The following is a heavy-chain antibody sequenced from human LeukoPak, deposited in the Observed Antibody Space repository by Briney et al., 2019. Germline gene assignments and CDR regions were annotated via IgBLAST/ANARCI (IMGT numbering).Heavy chain of an antibody. Sequence: GGSLRLSCAASGFTFRSYGLHWVRQAPGKGQEWVALIRSDGSSKNYADSVKGRFTISRDASKNTVYLQMNSLRAEDTAVYSCAKWSGDYPSYYLDYWGQGTLVTVSS. D-gene: IGHD4-17*01. CDR2: IRSDGSSK. J-gene: IGHJ4*02. CDR1: GFTFRSYG. V-gene: IGHV3-30*02. CDR3: AKWSGDYPSYYLDY.